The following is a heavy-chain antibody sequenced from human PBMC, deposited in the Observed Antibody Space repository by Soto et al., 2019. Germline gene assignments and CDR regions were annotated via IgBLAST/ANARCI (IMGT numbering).Heavy chain of an antibody. CDR1: GFAFSPYA. CDR3: AKDDVDWNYFDY. Sequence: PGGSLRLSCAASGFAFSPYAMSWVRQAPGEGLEWVSAIRGSGDATYYADSVKGRFTISRDNSKNTLYLQMNSLRAEDTAVYYCAKDDVDWNYFDYWGQGSLVPVSS. V-gene: IGHV3-23*01. J-gene: IGHJ4*02. CDR2: IRGSGDAT. D-gene: IGHD1-1*01.